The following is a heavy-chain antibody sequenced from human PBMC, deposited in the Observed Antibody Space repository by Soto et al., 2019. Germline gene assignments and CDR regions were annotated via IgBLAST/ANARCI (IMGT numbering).Heavy chain of an antibody. CDR3: TRQLFPPTEYRTGICFDP. CDR2: IRSKANTYAT. CDR1: GFTFSGSA. V-gene: IGHV3-73*02. Sequence: EVQLVESGGGLVQPGGSLKLSCAASGFTFSGSAMHWVRQASGKGLAWVEPIRSKANTYATAHAASLKGRFTISRDDSKGTAYLQMNSLKTEDTAVYYCTRQLFPPTEYRTGICFDPWGQGTMVTVSS. D-gene: IGHD2-2*01. J-gene: IGHJ5*02.